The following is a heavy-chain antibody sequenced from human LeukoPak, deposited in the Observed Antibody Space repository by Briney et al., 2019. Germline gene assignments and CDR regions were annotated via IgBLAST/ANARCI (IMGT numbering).Heavy chain of an antibody. CDR2: ISSSGGTR. V-gene: IGHV3-48*03. Sequence: GGSLRLSCAASGFAFSVYEMYWVRQAPGKGLEWVSYISSSGGTRYYADSVKGRFTISRDNAKNSLYLQVNSLRAEDTAVYYCATLTVASSFDYWGQGTLVTVSS. CDR1: GFAFSVYE. CDR3: ATLTVASSFDY. J-gene: IGHJ4*02. D-gene: IGHD4-17*01.